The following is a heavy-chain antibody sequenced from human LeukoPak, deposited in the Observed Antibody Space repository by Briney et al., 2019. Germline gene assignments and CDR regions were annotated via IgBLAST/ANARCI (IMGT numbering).Heavy chain of an antibody. CDR1: GGSFSGYY. J-gene: IGHJ4*02. V-gene: IGHV4-34*01. CDR2: INHSGST. Sequence: SETLSLTCAVYGGSFSGYYWSWIRQPPGKGLEWIGEINHSGSTNYNPSLKSRVTISVDTSKNQFSLKLGSVTAADTAVYYCARGCYSSGWYTCPPFDYWGQGTLVTVSS. CDR3: ARGCYSSGWYTCPPFDY. D-gene: IGHD6-19*01.